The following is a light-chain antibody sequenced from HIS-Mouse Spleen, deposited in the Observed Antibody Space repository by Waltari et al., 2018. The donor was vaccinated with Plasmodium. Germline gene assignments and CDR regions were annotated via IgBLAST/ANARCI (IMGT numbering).Light chain of an antibody. CDR3: SSYAGSNNLV. V-gene: IGLV2-8*01. J-gene: IGLJ2*01. CDR1: RRDVGGYNS. CDR2: EVS. Sequence: QSALTQPPSASGSPGQSVTLSCTGTRRDVGGYNSVPWYQQHPGKAPKLMIYEVSKRPSGVPDRFSGSKSGNTASLTVSGLQAEDEADYYCSSYAGSNNLVFGGGTKLTVL.